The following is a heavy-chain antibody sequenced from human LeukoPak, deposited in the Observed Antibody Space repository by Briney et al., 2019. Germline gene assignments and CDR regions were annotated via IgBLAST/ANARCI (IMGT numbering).Heavy chain of an antibody. CDR1: GFTFSSYW. V-gene: IGHV3-15*01. D-gene: IGHD3-16*01. CDR3: TSRSHMFGGAFDI. CDR2: IKSKTDGGTT. Sequence: GGSLRLSCAASGFTFSSYWMHWVRRAPGRGLEWVGRIKSKTDGGTTDYAAPVKGRFTISRDDSKNTLSLQMNSLKTEDTAVYYCTSRSHMFGGAFDIWGQGTMVTVSS. J-gene: IGHJ3*02.